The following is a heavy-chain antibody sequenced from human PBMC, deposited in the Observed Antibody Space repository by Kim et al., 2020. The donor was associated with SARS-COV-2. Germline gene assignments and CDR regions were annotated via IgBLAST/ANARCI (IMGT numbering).Heavy chain of an antibody. J-gene: IGHJ4*02. V-gene: IGHV3-48*04. D-gene: IGHD2-21*02. Sequence: YYADSVKGRVTSSRENAKNLLYLQKNSLRAEDTAVYYCARETPLGDSPDYWGQGTLVTVSS. CDR3: ARETPLGDSPDY.